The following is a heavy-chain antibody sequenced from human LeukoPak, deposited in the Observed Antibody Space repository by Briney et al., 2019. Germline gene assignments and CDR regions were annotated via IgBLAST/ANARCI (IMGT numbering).Heavy chain of an antibody. CDR1: GFIFDDYA. V-gene: IGHV3-9*01. J-gene: IGHJ4*02. CDR2: ISWNSGSI. Sequence: GRSLRLSCAASGFIFDDYAMHWVRQAPGKGLEWVSGISWNSGSIGYADSVKGRFTISRDNAKNSLYLQMNSLRAEDTALYYCAKGLDYGGNSNFDYWGQGTLVTVSS. CDR3: AKGLDYGGNSNFDY. D-gene: IGHD4-17*01.